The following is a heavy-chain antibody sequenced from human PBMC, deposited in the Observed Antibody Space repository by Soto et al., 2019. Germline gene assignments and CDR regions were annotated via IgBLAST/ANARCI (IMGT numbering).Heavy chain of an antibody. J-gene: IGHJ6*02. CDR3: ARDTGSGQMYYYYYGRDV. Sequence: GGSLRLSCAASGFTFTSDSMNWVRQAPGKGLEWVSSISSSSSYIYYADSVKGRFTISRDNAKNSLYLQINSMTAEDTAVYYCARDTGSGQMYYYYYGRDVWGQGTRVTVSS. V-gene: IGHV3-21*01. D-gene: IGHD6-19*01. CDR2: ISSSSSYI. CDR1: GFTFTSDS.